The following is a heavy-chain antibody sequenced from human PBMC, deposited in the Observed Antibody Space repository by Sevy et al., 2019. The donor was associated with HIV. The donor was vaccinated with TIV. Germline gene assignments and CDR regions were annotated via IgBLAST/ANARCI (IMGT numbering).Heavy chain of an antibody. D-gene: IGHD5-12*01. V-gene: IGHV1-2*02. J-gene: IGHJ4*02. CDR2: INPNSGGT. CDR1: GYTFTGYY. Sequence: ASVKVSCKASGYTFTGYYMHWVRQAPGQGLEWMGWINPNSGGTNYAQKFQGRVTMTRDRSISTAYMELSRLGSDDTAVYYCARDWGDIVATIDNYWGQGTLVTVSS. CDR3: ARDWGDIVATIDNY.